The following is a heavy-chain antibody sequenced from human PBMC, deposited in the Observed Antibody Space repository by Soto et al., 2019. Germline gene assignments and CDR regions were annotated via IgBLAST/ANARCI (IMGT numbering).Heavy chain of an antibody. CDR3: ARMPYDSSGYYYVGLDY. D-gene: IGHD3-22*01. CDR2: IWYDGSNK. J-gene: IGHJ4*02. CDR1: GFTFSSYG. Sequence: GGSLRLSCAASGFTFSSYGMHWVRQAPGKGLEWVAVIWYDGSNKYYADSVKGRFTISRDNSKNTLYLQMNSLRAEDTAVYYCARMPYDSSGYYYVGLDYWGQGTLVTVLL. V-gene: IGHV3-33*01.